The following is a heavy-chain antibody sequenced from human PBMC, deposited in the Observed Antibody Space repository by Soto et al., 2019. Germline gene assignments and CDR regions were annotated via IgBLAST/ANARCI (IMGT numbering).Heavy chain of an antibody. V-gene: IGHV3-33*01. CDR2: IWYDGSNK. Sequence: GVSLRLSCAASGFTFSSYGMHWVRQAPGKGLEWVAVIWYDGSNKYYADTVKGRFTISRDNSKNTLYLQMNSLRAEDTAVYYCAREGLDFWSGPKRNFDYWGQGTLVTVSS. J-gene: IGHJ4*02. D-gene: IGHD3-3*01. CDR3: AREGLDFWSGPKRNFDY. CDR1: GFTFSSYG.